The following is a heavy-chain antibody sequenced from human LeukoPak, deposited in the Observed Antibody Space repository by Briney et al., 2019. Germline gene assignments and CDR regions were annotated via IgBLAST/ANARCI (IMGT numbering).Heavy chain of an antibody. D-gene: IGHD3-10*01. CDR2: ISASGDAI. V-gene: IGHV3-48*03. CDR1: GFTFRFFE. J-gene: IGHJ4*02. Sequence: GGSLRLSCAASGFTFRFFEMNWFRQAPGRGLEWIAYISASGDAIDYAESVKGRFTISRDNAKSSLYLHMNNLRAEDTAVYYRAALYYIKGTYWGQGTLVTVSS. CDR3: AALYYIKGTY.